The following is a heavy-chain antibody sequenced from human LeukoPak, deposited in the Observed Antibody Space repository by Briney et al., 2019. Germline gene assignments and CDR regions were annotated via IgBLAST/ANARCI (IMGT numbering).Heavy chain of an antibody. V-gene: IGHV4-59*08. Sequence: SETLSLTCTVSGGSISSYYWSWIRQPPGKGLEWIGYIYYSGSTNYNPSLKSRVTISVDTSKNQFSLKLSSVTAADTAVYYCARHETTMVNAVLDYWGQGTLVTVSS. CDR3: ARHETTMVNAVLDY. D-gene: IGHD5-18*01. CDR1: GGSISSYY. CDR2: IYYSGST. J-gene: IGHJ4*02.